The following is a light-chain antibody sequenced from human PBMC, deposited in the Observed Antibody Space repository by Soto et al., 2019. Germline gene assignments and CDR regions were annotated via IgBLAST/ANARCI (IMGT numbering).Light chain of an antibody. J-gene: IGKJ3*01. Sequence: DIQMTQSPTSLSASVGDRVTITCRASQGIRNFVAWYQQKPGKAPKLLTYAASTLQSGVPSRFSGSGSGTDFTLTINSLQPEDVATYSCQKYSSVPVFGPGTKVEIK. CDR1: QGIRNF. CDR3: QKYSSVPV. CDR2: AAS. V-gene: IGKV1-27*01.